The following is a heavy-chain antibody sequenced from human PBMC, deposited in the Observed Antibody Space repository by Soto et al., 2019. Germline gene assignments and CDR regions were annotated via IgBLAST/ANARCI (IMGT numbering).Heavy chain of an antibody. CDR2: IKGDGSEK. Sequence: GGSLRLSCVGYGFTFSTFWMSWVRQAPGKGLEWVANIKGDGSEKRYADSVKGRLTISRDNAKNSVYLQMNSVRVEDTALYYCGRDEVRNGVGVWGQGITVTVSS. CDR1: GFTFSTFW. V-gene: IGHV3-7*01. J-gene: IGHJ6*02. CDR3: GRDEVRNGVGV.